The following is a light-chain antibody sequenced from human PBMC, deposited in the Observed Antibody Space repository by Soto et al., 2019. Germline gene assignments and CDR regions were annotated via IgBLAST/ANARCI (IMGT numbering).Light chain of an antibody. Sequence: ELVMTQSPATLSVSPGERATLSCRASQSFSSNVAWYQQKPGQVPRLLIYGTSTRVTGIPARFSGSGSGTKFTLTIASLKPDDFAPYYCQQYETFSGTFGPGAK. CDR1: QSFSSN. CDR2: GTS. J-gene: IGKJ1*01. CDR3: QQYETFSGT. V-gene: IGKV3-15*01.